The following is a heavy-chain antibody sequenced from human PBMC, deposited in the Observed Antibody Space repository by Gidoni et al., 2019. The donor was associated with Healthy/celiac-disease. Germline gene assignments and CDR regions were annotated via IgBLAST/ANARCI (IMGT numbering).Heavy chain of an antibody. V-gene: IGHV4-59*01. CDR1: GGSISSYY. D-gene: IGHD6-13*01. J-gene: IGHJ4*02. Sequence: QVQLQASGPGLVTPSETLSLTCTVAGGSISSYYWSWIRQPPGKGLEWIGYIYYSGSTNYNPSLKSRVTISVDTSKNQFSLKLSSVTAADTAVYYCARVSSSFAAEDWGQGTLVTVSS. CDR2: IYYSGST. CDR3: ARVSSSFAAED.